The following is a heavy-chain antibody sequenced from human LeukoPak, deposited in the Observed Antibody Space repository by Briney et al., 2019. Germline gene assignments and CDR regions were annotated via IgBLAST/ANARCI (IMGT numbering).Heavy chain of an antibody. J-gene: IGHJ3*02. CDR3: ARDMVRGVIIGTNDAFDI. Sequence: SGTLSLTCAVSGGSISSSNWWSWVRQPPGKGLEWIGEIYHSGSTNYNPSLKSRVTISVDKSKNQFSLKLSSVTAADTAVYYCARDMVRGVIIGTNDAFDIWGQGTMVTVSS. CDR1: GGSISSSNW. CDR2: IYHSGST. V-gene: IGHV4-4*02. D-gene: IGHD3-10*01.